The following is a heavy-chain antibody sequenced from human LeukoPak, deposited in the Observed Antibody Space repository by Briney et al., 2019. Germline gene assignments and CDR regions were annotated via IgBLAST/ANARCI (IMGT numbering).Heavy chain of an antibody. Sequence: SVTHSPMASGYTSTPYAIIWVRQAPGQGLEWMGWISTYNGHTNYAQKLQARVTMTTDTSTSTAYLALRSLRSDDTAVYYCARAKSPGGSGGCIDYWGQGTLVTVSS. CDR3: ARAKSPGGSGGCIDY. CDR1: GYTSTPYA. V-gene: IGHV1-18*01. CDR2: ISTYNGHT. J-gene: IGHJ4*02. D-gene: IGHD3-10*01.